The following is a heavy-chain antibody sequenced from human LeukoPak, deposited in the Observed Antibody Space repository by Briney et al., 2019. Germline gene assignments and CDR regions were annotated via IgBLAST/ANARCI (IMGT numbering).Heavy chain of an antibody. V-gene: IGHV3-30*02. J-gene: IGHJ4*02. CDR3: AKADIVVVPAAIPNDY. Sequence: PGGSLRLSCAASGFTLNSYGMHWVRQAPGKGLEWVAFIRYDGSNKYHADSVKGRFTISRDNSKNTLYLQMNSLRAEDTAVYYCAKADIVVVPAAIPNDYWGQGTLVTVSS. D-gene: IGHD2-2*02. CDR1: GFTLNSYG. CDR2: IRYDGSNK.